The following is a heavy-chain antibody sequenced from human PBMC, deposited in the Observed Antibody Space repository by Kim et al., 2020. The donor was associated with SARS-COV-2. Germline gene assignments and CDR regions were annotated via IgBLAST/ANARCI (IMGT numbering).Heavy chain of an antibody. J-gene: IGHJ4*02. V-gene: IGHV1-3*01. CDR3: AGDLSGYWHYFDY. Sequence: KFQGRVTITRDTSASTAYMELSSLRSEDTAVYYCAGDLSGYWHYFDYWGQGTLVTVSS. D-gene: IGHD5-12*01.